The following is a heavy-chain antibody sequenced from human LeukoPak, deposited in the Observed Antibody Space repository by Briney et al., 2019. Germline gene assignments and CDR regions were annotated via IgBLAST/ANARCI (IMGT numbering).Heavy chain of an antibody. Sequence: PSETLSLTCTVSGGSISSYYWSWIRQPPGKGLEWIGYIYYSGSTNYNPSLKSRVTISVDTSKNQFSLKLSSVTAADTAVYYCARLGLSGDYWGQGTLVTVSS. V-gene: IGHV4-59*08. CDR2: IYYSGST. CDR3: ARLGLSGDY. D-gene: IGHD3-9*01. J-gene: IGHJ4*02. CDR1: GGSISSYY.